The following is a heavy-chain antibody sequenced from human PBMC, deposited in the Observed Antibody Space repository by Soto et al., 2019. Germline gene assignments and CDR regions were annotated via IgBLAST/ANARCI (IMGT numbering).Heavy chain of an antibody. CDR1: GGSISSYY. CDR2: IYYSGST. D-gene: IGHD6-19*01. CDR3: ARDKTAVAARWFDP. V-gene: IGHV4-59*01. Sequence: SKTLSLTCTVSGGSISSYYWSWIRQPPGKGLEWIGYIYYSGSTNYNPSLKSRVTISVDTSKNQFSLKLSSVTAADTAVYYCARDKTAVAARWFDPWGQGTLVTVSS. J-gene: IGHJ5*02.